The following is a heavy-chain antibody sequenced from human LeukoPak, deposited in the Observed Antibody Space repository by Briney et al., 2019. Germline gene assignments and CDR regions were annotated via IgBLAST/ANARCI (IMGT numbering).Heavy chain of an antibody. V-gene: IGHV3-23*01. CDR1: EFTFSNYA. CDR2: INVSGDKI. D-gene: IGHD6-19*01. J-gene: IGHJ4*02. Sequence: PGGSLRLSCAASEFTFSNYAMTWVRQVPGKGLEWVSVINVSGDKIFYADSVKGRFTTSRDKSWNTLYLQMNGLRVDDTAVYFCATGTSGWYYFASWGQGSLVTVSS. CDR3: ATGTSGWYYFAS.